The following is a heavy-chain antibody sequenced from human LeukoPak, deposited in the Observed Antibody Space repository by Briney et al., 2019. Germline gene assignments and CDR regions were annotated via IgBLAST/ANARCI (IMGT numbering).Heavy chain of an antibody. Sequence: SETLSLTCSVSSGSISTYYRSWIWQPPGKGLEWIGYIYYSGNTNDNPSLKSRVTISVDTSKNQFSLKLSSVTAADTAVYYCARISSGWYRGAFDIWGHGTMVTVSS. CDR2: IYYSGNT. D-gene: IGHD6-19*01. J-gene: IGHJ3*02. CDR3: ARISSGWYRGAFDI. V-gene: IGHV4-59*01. CDR1: SGSISTYY.